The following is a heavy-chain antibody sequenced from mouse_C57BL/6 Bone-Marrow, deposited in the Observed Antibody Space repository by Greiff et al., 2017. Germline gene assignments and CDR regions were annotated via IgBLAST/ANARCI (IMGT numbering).Heavy chain of an antibody. V-gene: IGHV1-18*01. J-gene: IGHJ4*01. D-gene: IGHD1-1*02. CDR1: GYTFTDYN. CDR2: INPNNGGT. CDR3: ARGRGGLYYYAMDY. Sequence: EVQLQQSGPELVKPGASVKIPCKASGYTFTDYNMDWVKQSHGQSLEWIGDINPNNGGTIYNQKFKGKATLTVDKSSSTAYMELRSLTSEDTAVYYCARGRGGLYYYAMDYWGQGTSVTVSS.